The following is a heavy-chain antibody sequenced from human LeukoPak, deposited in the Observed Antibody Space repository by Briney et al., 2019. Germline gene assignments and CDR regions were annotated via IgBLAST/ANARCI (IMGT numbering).Heavy chain of an antibody. CDR1: GFTFSNYG. V-gene: IGHV3-33*06. D-gene: IGHD3-10*01. CDR3: AKSAQDYYGSGSYYYPYYDYFIDV. Sequence: GGSLRLSCEASGFTFSNYGMQWVRQAPGKGLEWVALIYYDGNNKIYSDSVKDRFTISRDNSRNTLFLQMNSLRAEDSAVYYCAKSAQDYYGSGSYYYPYYDYFIDVWGKGTTVTVSS. CDR2: IYYDGNNK. J-gene: IGHJ6*03.